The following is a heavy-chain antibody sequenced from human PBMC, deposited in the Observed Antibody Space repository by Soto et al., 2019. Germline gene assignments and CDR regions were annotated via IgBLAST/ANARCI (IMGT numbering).Heavy chain of an antibody. CDR2: IWYDGSNK. D-gene: IGHD6-13*01. J-gene: IGHJ6*02. CDR1: GFTFSSYG. Sequence: QVQLVESGGGVVQPGRSLRLSCAASGFTFSSYGMHWVRKATGKGLEWVAVIWYDGSNKYYADSVKGRFTISRDNSKNTLYQQMNRLRAEDTAVHYCARDQSLFTAGTRALFHGMDLWGQGSTLTVSS. CDR3: ARDQSLFTAGTRALFHGMDL. V-gene: IGHV3-33*01.